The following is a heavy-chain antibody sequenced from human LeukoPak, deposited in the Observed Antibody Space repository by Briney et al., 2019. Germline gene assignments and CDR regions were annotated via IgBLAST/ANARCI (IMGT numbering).Heavy chain of an antibody. CDR3: ARGIAARLYYYYYMDA. CDR2: IYTSGST. V-gene: IGHV4-4*07. Sequence: SETLSLTCTVSGGSISSYYWSWIRQPAGKGLEWIGRIYTSGSTNYNPSLKSRVTMSVDTSKNQFSLKLSSVTAADTAVYYCARGIAARLYYYYYMDAWGKGTTVTVSS. D-gene: IGHD6-6*01. J-gene: IGHJ6*03. CDR1: GGSISSYY.